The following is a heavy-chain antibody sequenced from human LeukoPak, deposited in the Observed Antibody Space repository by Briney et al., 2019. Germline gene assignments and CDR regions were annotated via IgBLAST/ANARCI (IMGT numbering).Heavy chain of an antibody. CDR3: ARGNPNIASPSA. Sequence: PGGSLRLSCAASGFTFSNYAVSWVRQAPGKGLEWVSTISGGGAHTYYADSVKGRFTISRDTSKNTLYLQMNSLRAEDTAVYYCARGNPNIASPSAWGQGTLVTVSS. CDR1: GFTFSNYA. V-gene: IGHV3-23*01. CDR2: ISGGGAHT. J-gene: IGHJ5*02. D-gene: IGHD5/OR15-5a*01.